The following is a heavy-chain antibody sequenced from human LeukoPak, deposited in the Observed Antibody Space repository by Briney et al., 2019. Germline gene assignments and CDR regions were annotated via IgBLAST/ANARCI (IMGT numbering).Heavy chain of an antibody. CDR1: GYSFTSHY. Sequence: ASVKVPCKASGYSFTSHYMHWVRQAPGQGLEWLGLINPSGSSTLYAQKFQGRVTMTRDMSTTTDYMELSSLRSEDTAVYYCARDNSVGDVAWWFDPWGQGTLVTVSS. CDR2: INPSGSST. D-gene: IGHD1-26*01. V-gene: IGHV1-46*01. J-gene: IGHJ5*02. CDR3: ARDNSVGDVAWWFDP.